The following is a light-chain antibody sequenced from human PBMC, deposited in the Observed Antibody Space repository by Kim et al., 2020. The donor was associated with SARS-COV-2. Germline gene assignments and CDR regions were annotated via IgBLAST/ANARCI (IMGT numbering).Light chain of an antibody. V-gene: IGLV3-19*01. Sequence: GQTVRITCQGDSLRSYYTSWYQQKPGQAPVLVLYDKKNRPSGIPDRFSGANSGNTASLPITGAQAEDEADYYCNSRDSSGNHYVFGTGTKVTVL. CDR1: SLRSYY. J-gene: IGLJ1*01. CDR3: NSRDSSGNHYV. CDR2: DKK.